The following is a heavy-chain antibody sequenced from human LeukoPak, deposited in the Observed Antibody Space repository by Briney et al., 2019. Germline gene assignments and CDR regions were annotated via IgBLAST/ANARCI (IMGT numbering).Heavy chain of an antibody. J-gene: IGHJ3*02. D-gene: IGHD3-10*01. CDR1: GGSISSYY. CDR2: ISYSGGT. CDR3: ASISKYIGSGRDDSFDI. V-gene: IGHV4-59*08. Sequence: SETLSLTCTVSGGSISSYYWSWIRQPPGKGLEWIGYISYSGGTYYNPSLKSRVSISVDTSKSQFSLKMSSVTAADTALYYCASISKYIGSGRDDSFDIWGQGIMVTVSS.